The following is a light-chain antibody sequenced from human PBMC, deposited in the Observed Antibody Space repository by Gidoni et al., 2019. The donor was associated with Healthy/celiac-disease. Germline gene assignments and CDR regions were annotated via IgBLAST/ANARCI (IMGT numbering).Light chain of an antibody. J-gene: IGKJ1*01. Sequence: VTPGEPASISCRSSQSLLHSNGYNYLDWYLQKPGQSPQLLIYLGSNRASGVPDRFSGSGSGTDFTLKISRVEAEDVGVYYCMQALQTPRTFGQGTKVEIK. V-gene: IGKV2-28*01. CDR3: MQALQTPRT. CDR2: LGS. CDR1: QSLLHSNGYNY.